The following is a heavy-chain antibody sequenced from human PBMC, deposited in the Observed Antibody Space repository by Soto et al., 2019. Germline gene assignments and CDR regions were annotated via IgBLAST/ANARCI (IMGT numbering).Heavy chain of an antibody. V-gene: IGHV1-3*01. D-gene: IGHD2-21*01. CDR3: ARCPPGIPPDAFDI. CDR2: INAGNGNT. CDR1: GYTFTSYA. J-gene: IGHJ3*02. Sequence: GASVKVSCKASGYTFTSYAMHWVRQAPGQRLKWMGWINAGNGNTKYSQKLQGRVTITRDTSASTAYIELSSLRSEDTAVYYCARCPPGIPPDAFDIWGQGTMLTVSS.